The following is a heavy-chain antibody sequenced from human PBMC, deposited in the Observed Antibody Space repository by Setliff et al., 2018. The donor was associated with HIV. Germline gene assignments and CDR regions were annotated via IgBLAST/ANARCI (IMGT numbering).Heavy chain of an antibody. CDR3: ARVRSYGSAYDAFDV. J-gene: IGHJ3*01. CDR1: GGPIGGYY. D-gene: IGHD3-10*01. Sequence: SETLSLTCTVSGGPIGGYYWSWIRQPPGTGLEWFGCIYSGGSTNYNPSLESRVTISLDTSKNQFSLRLTSVTAADTAVYYCARVRSYGSAYDAFDVWGPGTMVTVSS. V-gene: IGHV4-4*08. CDR2: IYSGGST.